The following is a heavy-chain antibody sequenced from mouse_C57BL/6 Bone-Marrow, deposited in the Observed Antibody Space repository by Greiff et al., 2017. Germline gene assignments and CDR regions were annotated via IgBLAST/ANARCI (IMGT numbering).Heavy chain of an antibody. CDR2: IHPNSGST. Sequence: QVQLQQPGAELVKPGASVKLSCKASGYTFTSYWMRWVKQRPGQGLEWIGMIHPNSGSTNYNEKFKSKATLTVDKSSSTAYMQLSSLTSEDSAVYYCAPIYSNLFYWYFDVWGTGTTVTVSS. CDR3: APIYSNLFYWYFDV. D-gene: IGHD2-5*01. V-gene: IGHV1-64*01. J-gene: IGHJ1*03. CDR1: GYTFTSYW.